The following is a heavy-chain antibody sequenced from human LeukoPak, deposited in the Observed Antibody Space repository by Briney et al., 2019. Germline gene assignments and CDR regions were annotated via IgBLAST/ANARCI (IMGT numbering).Heavy chain of an antibody. J-gene: IGHJ6*03. V-gene: IGHV4-34*01. CDR2: INHSGST. CDR1: GGSFSGYY. D-gene: IGHD6-6*01. CDR3: ARHYRIAARRGYYYYYYMDV. Sequence: PSETLSLTCAVYGGSFSGYYWSWIRQPPGKGLEWIGEINHSGSTNYNPSLKSRVTISVDTSKNQFSLKLSSVTAADTAVYYCARHYRIAARRGYYYYYYMDVWGKGTTVTVSS.